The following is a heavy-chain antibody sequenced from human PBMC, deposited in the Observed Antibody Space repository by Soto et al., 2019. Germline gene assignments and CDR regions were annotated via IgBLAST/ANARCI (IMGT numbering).Heavy chain of an antibody. V-gene: IGHV3-72*01. CDR1: GFTFSDHY. J-gene: IGHJ2*01. CDR2: TRNKANSYTT. Sequence: EVQLVESGGGLVQPGGSLRLSCAASGFTFSDHYMDWVRQAPGKGLEWVGRTRNKANSYTTEYAASVKGRFTISRDDLENSLYLQRNSLKTEDTAVYYCARGHNYDKRDFDLWGRGTLVTVSS. CDR3: ARGHNYDKRDFDL. D-gene: IGHD3-22*01.